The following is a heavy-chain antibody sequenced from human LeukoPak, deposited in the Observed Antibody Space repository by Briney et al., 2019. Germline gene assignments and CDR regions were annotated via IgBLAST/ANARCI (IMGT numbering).Heavy chain of an antibody. V-gene: IGHV3-30-3*01. CDR2: ISYDGSNK. CDR3: ARDRSITGVWDY. J-gene: IGHJ4*02. CDR1: GFTFSSYV. Sequence: GGSLRLSCAASGFTFSSYVMHWVRQAPGKGLEWVAVISYDGSNKYYADSVKGRFTISRDNSKNTLYLQMNSLRAEDTAVYYCARDRSITGVWDYWGQGTLVTVSS. D-gene: IGHD5-12*01.